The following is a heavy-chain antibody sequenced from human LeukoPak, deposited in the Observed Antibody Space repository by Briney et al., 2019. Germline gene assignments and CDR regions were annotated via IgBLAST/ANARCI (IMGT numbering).Heavy chain of an antibody. CDR1: GYTFTGYY. J-gene: IGHJ4*02. D-gene: IGHD1-26*01. CDR3: ARDSGSYSDVL. Sequence: ASVKVSCKTSGYTFTGYYMHWVRQTPGQGLEWMGRINPNSGGTNYAQKFQGRVTMTRDTSISTAYMELSRLRSDDTAVYYCARDSGSYSDVLWGQGTLVTVSS. V-gene: IGHV1-2*06. CDR2: INPNSGGT.